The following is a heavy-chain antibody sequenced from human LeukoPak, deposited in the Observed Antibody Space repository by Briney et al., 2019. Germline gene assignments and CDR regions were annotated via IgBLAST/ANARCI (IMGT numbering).Heavy chain of an antibody. V-gene: IGHV1-46*01. CDR3: TRDQGRGYSLYGAFDF. CDR1: GYIFTTYY. CDR2: INPSGGRT. J-gene: IGHJ3*01. D-gene: IGHD5-18*01. Sequence: ASVKVSCKASGYIFTTYYMHWVRQAPGQGLEWMGIINPSGGRTTYAQKFQGRVTMTRDTSTRTLYMELSSLRSEDTAVYYCTRDQGRGYSLYGAFDFWGQGAMVTVSS.